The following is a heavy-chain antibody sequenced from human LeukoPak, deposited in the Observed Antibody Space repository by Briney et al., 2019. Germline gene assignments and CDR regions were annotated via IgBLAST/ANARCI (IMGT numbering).Heavy chain of an antibody. CDR3: AFYSYGYRDFDY. V-gene: IGHV3-20*04. CDR2: INWNGGST. CDR1: GSTFDDYG. Sequence: GGSLRLSWAASGSTFDDYGMSWVRQAPGKGLEWVSGINWNGGSTGYADSVKGRFTISRDNAKNSLYLQMNSLRAEDTALYYCAFYSYGYRDFDYWGQGTLVTVSS. J-gene: IGHJ4*02. D-gene: IGHD5-18*01.